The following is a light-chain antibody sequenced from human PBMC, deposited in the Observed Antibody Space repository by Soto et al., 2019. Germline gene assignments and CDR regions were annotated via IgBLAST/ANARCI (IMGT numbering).Light chain of an antibody. J-gene: IGLJ2*01. V-gene: IGLV1-40*01. Sequence: QSVLTQPPSVSGAPGQRVTIYCTGSSSNIGAGYDVHWYQQVPGTAPKLLIYGNINRPSGVPDRFSGSKSGTSASLAITGLQAEDEAEYYCQSYDSSLVFGGGTKLTVL. CDR3: QSYDSSLV. CDR1: SSNIGAGYD. CDR2: GNI.